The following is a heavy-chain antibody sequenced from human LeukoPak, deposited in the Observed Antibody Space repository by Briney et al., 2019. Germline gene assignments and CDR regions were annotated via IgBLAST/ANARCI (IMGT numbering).Heavy chain of an antibody. J-gene: IGHJ4*02. Sequence: SETLSLTCTVSGGSISSHHWSWIRQPPGKGPEWIGYISYSGSTNYNPSLKSRVTISVDTSKNQFSLNLNSVTAADTAVYYCARDEGSATGLDYWGQGALVTVSS. CDR2: ISYSGST. CDR1: GGSISSHH. D-gene: IGHD6-13*01. V-gene: IGHV4-59*11. CDR3: ARDEGSATGLDY.